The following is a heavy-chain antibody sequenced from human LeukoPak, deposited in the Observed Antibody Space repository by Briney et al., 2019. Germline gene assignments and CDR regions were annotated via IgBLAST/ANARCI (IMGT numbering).Heavy chain of an antibody. CDR2: ISRTGNSI. CDR1: GFTLSSYE. J-gene: IGHJ4*02. Sequence: LSCAASGFTLSSYEMNWVRLGPGKGVERISYISRTGNSIYYADSVKGRFTISRDSAKKSLYLQMNSLRAEDTAVYYCARGPYSXNWXVDYWGQGTLVTVAS. D-gene: IGHD6-13*01. CDR3: ARGPYSXNWXVDY. V-gene: IGHV3-48*03.